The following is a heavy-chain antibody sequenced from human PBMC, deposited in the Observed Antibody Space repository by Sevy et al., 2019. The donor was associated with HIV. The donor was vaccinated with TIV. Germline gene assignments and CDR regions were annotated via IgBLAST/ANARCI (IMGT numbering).Heavy chain of an antibody. CDR3: AKDNRPATMSNSSYYYYYGMDV. V-gene: IGHV3-9*01. Sequence: GGSLRLSCAASGFSFGDYAMHWVRQAPGKGLEWVSGISWNSVSLDYADSVKGRFTISRDNAKNSLFLQMNRLRNEDTALYYCAKDNRPATMSNSSYYYYYGMDVWGQGTTVTVSS. D-gene: IGHD6-6*01. CDR2: ISWNSVSL. J-gene: IGHJ6*02. CDR1: GFSFGDYA.